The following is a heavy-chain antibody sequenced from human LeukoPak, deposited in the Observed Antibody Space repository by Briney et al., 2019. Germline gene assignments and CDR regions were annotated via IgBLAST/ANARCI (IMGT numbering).Heavy chain of an antibody. CDR3: ARDHSTHKRFDY. V-gene: IGHV1-18*01. J-gene: IGHJ4*02. CDR1: GYTFTSYG. Sequence: GAAGKVSCKASGYTFTSYGISWVRQAPGQGLEWMGWISIYNGNTNYAQKLQGRVTITTDTSTSTVYMELRSLRSDDTAVYYCARDHSTHKRFDYWGQGTLVTVPS. CDR2: ISIYNGNT. D-gene: IGHD6-13*01.